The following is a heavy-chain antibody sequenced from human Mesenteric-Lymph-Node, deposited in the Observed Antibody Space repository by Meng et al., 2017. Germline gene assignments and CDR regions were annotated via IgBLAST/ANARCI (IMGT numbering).Heavy chain of an antibody. J-gene: IGHJ3*02. V-gene: IGHV3-74*03. D-gene: IGHD2-15*01. Sequence: GESLKISCAASGFTFSSYAMSWVRQALGKGPVWVSRIRGDGRHTAYADSVKGRFTVSRDNAENTLYLQMNSLRADDTAVYYCASEIDCSGGKCLSGYDAFDIWGQGTMVTVSS. CDR2: IRGDGRHT. CDR1: GFTFSSYA. CDR3: ASEIDCSGGKCLSGYDAFDI.